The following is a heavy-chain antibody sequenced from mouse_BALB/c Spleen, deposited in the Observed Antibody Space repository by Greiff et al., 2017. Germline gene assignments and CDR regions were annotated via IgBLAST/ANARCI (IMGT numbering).Heavy chain of an antibody. Sequence: EVKLVESGGGLVQPGGSLRLSCATSGFTFTDYYMSWVRQPPGKALEWLGFIRNKANGYTTEYSASVKGRFTISRDNSQSILYLQMNTLRAEDSATYYCARDDDGYFPGDAYWGQGTLVTVSA. V-gene: IGHV7-3*02. J-gene: IGHJ3*01. CDR2: IRNKANGYTT. D-gene: IGHD2-3*01. CDR3: ARDDDGYFPGDAY. CDR1: GFTFTDYY.